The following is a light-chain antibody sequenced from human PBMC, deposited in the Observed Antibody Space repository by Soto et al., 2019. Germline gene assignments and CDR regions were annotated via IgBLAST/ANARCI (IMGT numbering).Light chain of an antibody. CDR1: SSNIGSNT. CDR2: SNN. CDR3: AAWDDSLNGFYV. Sequence: QSVLTQPPSASGTPGQRVTISCSGSSSNIGSNTVNWYQQLPGTAPKLLIYSNNQPTSGVPDRFSGSKSGTSTSLAISGLQSEDEADYYCAAWDDSLNGFYVFGTGTKLTVL. J-gene: IGLJ1*01. V-gene: IGLV1-44*01.